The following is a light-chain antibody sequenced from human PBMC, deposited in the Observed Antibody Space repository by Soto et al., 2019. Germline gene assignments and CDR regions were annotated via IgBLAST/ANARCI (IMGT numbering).Light chain of an antibody. CDR3: QQYDNLSLT. V-gene: IGKV1-33*01. CDR1: QDISNY. J-gene: IGKJ4*01. CDR2: DAS. Sequence: DIQMTQSPSPLSASVGDRVTITCQASQDISNYLNWYQQKPGKAPKLLLFDASNMETGVPLRFSGSGSGTDFTFTISSLQPEDIATYYCQQYDNLSLTFGGGTKVEIK.